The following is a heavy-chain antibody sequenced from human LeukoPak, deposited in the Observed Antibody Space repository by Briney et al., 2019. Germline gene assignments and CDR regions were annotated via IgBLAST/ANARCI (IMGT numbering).Heavy chain of an antibody. CDR2: IIAYNGNT. CDR3: ARGPYYYDSSGYYLFDY. V-gene: IGHV1-18*01. J-gene: IGHJ4*02. CDR1: GYTFTSYG. D-gene: IGHD3-22*01. Sequence: ASVKVSCKASGYTFTSYGISWVRQAPGQGLEWMGWIIAYNGNTNYAQKLQGRVTMTTDTSTSTAYMELRSLRSDDTAVYYCARGPYYYDSSGYYLFDYWGQGTLVTVSS.